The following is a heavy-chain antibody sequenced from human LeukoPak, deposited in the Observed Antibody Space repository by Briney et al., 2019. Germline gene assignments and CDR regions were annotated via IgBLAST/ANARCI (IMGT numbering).Heavy chain of an antibody. CDR1: GGTFSSYA. Sequence: SVKVSCKASGGTFSSYAISWVRQAPGQGLEWMGRIIPILGIANYAQKFQGRVTITADKSTSTAYMELSSLKASDTAMYYCARHSGYYFDYWGQGTLVTVSS. CDR3: ARHSGYYFDY. V-gene: IGHV1-69*04. J-gene: IGHJ4*02. D-gene: IGHD3-10*01. CDR2: IIPILGIA.